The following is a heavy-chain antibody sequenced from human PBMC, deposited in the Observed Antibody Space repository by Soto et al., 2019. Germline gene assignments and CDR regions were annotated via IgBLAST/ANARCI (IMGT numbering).Heavy chain of an antibody. Sequence: QVQVVESGGGVVQPGRSLRLSCAASGFTLRCCGMHWVRQAPGKGLEWVGVITYDGGDKHDADSVKGRFTISRDSSENTVYLQMNSLRVEDSAIYYCAKEQSSGYYRVVDYWGQGTLVTVSS. CDR1: GFTLRCCG. D-gene: IGHD6-19*01. CDR3: AKEQSSGYYRVVDY. V-gene: IGHV3-30*18. CDR2: ITYDGGDK. J-gene: IGHJ4*02.